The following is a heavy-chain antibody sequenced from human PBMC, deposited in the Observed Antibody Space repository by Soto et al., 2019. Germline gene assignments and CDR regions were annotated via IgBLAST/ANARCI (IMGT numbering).Heavy chain of an antibody. CDR2: INAGNGNT. V-gene: IGHV1-3*01. D-gene: IGHD6-13*01. J-gene: IGHJ1*01. Sequence: ASVKVSCKASGYTFTSYAMHWARQAPGQRLEWMGWINAGNGNTKYSQKFQGRVTITRDTSASTAYMELSSLRSEDTAVYYCASARSSSWYMYFQHWGQGTLVTVSS. CDR1: GYTFTSYA. CDR3: ASARSSSWYMYFQH.